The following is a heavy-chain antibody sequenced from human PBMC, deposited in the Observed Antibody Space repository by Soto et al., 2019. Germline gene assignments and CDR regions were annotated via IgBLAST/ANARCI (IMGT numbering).Heavy chain of an antibody. J-gene: IGHJ3*02. CDR2: ISSSSSYI. CDR1: GFTFSSYS. CDR3: ARQGATPAFDI. V-gene: IGHV3-21*01. D-gene: IGHD1-26*01. Sequence: GWSLRLSCAASGFTFSSYSMNWVRQAPGKGLEWVSSISSSSSYIYYADSVKGRFTISRDNAKNSLYLQMNSLRAEDTAVYYCARQGATPAFDIWGQGTMVTVSS.